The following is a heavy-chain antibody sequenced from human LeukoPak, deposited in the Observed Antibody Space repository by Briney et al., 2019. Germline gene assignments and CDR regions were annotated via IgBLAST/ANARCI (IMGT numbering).Heavy chain of an antibody. J-gene: IGHJ4*02. V-gene: IGHV3-20*04. D-gene: IGHD6-19*01. CDR3: ARPRYSSGWYYFDY. Sequence: GGSLRLSCAASRFTFSSYSMNWVRQAPGKGLEWVSGINWNGGSTGYADSVKGRFTISRDNAKNSLYLQMNSLRAEDTALYYCARPRYSSGWYYFDYWGQGTLVTVSS. CDR2: INWNGGST. CDR1: RFTFSSYS.